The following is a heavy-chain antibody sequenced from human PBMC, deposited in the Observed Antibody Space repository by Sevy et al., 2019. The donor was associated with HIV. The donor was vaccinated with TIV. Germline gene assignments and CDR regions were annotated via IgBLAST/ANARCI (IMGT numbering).Heavy chain of an antibody. CDR3: ARDLGGYGGNSIDY. Sequence: ASVKVSCKASGYTFTSYGISWVRQAPGQGLEWMGWISVDNGNTNYAQKLQGRVTLTTDTSTSTGYMELRSLRSDYTAVYYCARDLGGYGGNSIDYWGQGTLVTVSS. J-gene: IGHJ4*02. D-gene: IGHD2-21*02. CDR2: ISVDNGNT. CDR1: GYTFTSYG. V-gene: IGHV1-18*01.